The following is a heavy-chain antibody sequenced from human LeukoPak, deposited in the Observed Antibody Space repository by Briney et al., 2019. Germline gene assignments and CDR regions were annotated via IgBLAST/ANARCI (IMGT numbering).Heavy chain of an antibody. CDR1: GFTFSSYS. V-gene: IGHV3-48*01. J-gene: IGHJ6*03. D-gene: IGHD6-19*01. Sequence: PGGSLRLSCAASGFTFSSYSMTWVRQAPGKGLEWISHISAASWGIYYADSVKGRFTTSRDNAKNSVFLQMSSLRPEDTAVYYCARAAVAGRGEFYYMDVWGKGTTVTISS. CDR2: ISAASWGI. CDR3: ARAAVAGRGEFYYMDV.